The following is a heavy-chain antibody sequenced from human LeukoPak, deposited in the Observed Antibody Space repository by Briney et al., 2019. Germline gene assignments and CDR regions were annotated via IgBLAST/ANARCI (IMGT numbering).Heavy chain of an antibody. D-gene: IGHD6-19*01. V-gene: IGHV3-74*03. CDR1: GFTFSRSW. Sequence: SGGSLRLSCAASGFTFSRSWMHWVRQAPGKGLVWVSRINTDGSDTMYAGSVKGRFTISRDNAKNTLYLQMNSLKAEDTAVYYCARDQGGSGSTTYDYWGQGNLVTVSS. J-gene: IGHJ4*02. CDR3: ARDQGGSGSTTYDY. CDR2: INTDGSDT.